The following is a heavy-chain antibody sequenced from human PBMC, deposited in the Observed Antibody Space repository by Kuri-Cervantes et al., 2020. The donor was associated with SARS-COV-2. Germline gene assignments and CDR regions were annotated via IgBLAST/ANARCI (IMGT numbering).Heavy chain of an antibody. D-gene: IGHD2-2*01. CDR2: INSDGSST. CDR3: ARDRNLAPADNWFDP. CDR1: GFTFSSYW. Sequence: GGSLRLSCAASGFTFSSYWMHWVRQAPGKGLVWVSRINSDGSSTSYADSVKGRFTISRDNAKNTLYLQMNSLRAEDTAVYYCARDRNLAPADNWFDPWGQGTLVTVSS. J-gene: IGHJ5*02. V-gene: IGHV3-74*01.